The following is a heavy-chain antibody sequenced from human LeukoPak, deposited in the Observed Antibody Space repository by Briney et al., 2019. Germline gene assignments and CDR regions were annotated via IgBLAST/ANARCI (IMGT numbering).Heavy chain of an antibody. CDR3: AKLNSGFGELLALDY. V-gene: IGHV3-7*03. CDR2: INLDGTEE. Sequence: GGSLRLSCAASGFVFSTYWMTWVRQAPGKGLEWVANINLDGTEEHYVDSSLKGRFTISRDNAKNSLYLQMNSLRVEDTAVYYCAKLNSGFGELLALDYWGQGTLVTVSS. CDR1: GFVFSTYW. D-gene: IGHD3-10*01. J-gene: IGHJ4*02.